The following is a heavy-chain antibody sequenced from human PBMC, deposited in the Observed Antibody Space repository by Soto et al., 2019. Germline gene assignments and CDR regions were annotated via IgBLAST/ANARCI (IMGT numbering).Heavy chain of an antibody. V-gene: IGHV4-30-2*01. D-gene: IGHD5-12*01. Sequence: KASETLSLTCAVSGGSISSGGYSWSWIRQPPGKGLEWIGYIYHSGSTYYNPSLKSRVTISVDRSKNQFSLKLSSVTAADTAVYYCARSWRAPGYDWGYYFDYWGQGTLVTVSS. CDR2: IYHSGST. J-gene: IGHJ4*02. CDR3: ARSWRAPGYDWGYYFDY. CDR1: GGSISSGGYS.